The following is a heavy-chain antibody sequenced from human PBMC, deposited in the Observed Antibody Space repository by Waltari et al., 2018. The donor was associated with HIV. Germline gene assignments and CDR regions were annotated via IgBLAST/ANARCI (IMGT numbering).Heavy chain of an antibody. V-gene: IGHV3-30*18. CDR3: AKEGWELLQFGYYFDY. D-gene: IGHD1-26*01. J-gene: IGHJ4*02. Sequence: VQLVESGGGVVEPGKSMRLSCDASGLPSRNFGIHWVRQAPGKGMDWVAVISFDGRNEYYADSVKGRFTISRDNSKNTVYLQMNSLRADDTAVYYCAKEGWELLQFGYYFDYWGQGTLVTVSS. CDR2: ISFDGRNE. CDR1: GLPSRNFG.